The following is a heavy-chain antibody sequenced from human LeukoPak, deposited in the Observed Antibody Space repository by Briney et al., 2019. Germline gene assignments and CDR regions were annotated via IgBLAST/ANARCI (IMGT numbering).Heavy chain of an antibody. CDR1: GYTFTGYY. CDR3: ARADSWELLKGGRWFDP. V-gene: IGHV1-2*02. D-gene: IGHD1-26*01. J-gene: IGHJ5*02. CDR2: INPNSGGT. Sequence: ASVKVSCKASGYTFTGYYMHWVRQAPGQGLEWMGWINPNSGGTNYAQKFQGRVTMTRDTSISTAYMELSRLRSDDTAVYYCARADSWELLKGGRWFDPWGQGTLVTVSS.